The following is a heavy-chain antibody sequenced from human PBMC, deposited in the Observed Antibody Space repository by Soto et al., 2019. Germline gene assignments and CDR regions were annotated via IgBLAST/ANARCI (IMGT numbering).Heavy chain of an antibody. V-gene: IGHV4-39*01. CDR3: AGHDGSYQYYFDY. Sequence: SATLSLTCTLSVGYISSSSYYWGWIRHPPGKGLEWIGSIYDRGSTYFNPSLNGRVTISVDTSKRQFSLKLSSVTAADTAVYYCAGHDGSYQYYFDYWRQGTLVTVSS. CDR2: IYDRGST. CDR1: VGYISSSSYY. J-gene: IGHJ4*02. D-gene: IGHD1-26*01.